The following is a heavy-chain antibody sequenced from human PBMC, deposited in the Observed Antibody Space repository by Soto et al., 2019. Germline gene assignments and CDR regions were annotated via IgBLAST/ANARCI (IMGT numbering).Heavy chain of an antibody. CDR1: GFTFSSYG. J-gene: IGHJ4*02. CDR3: ARDSKPGYCSGGSCSPVWYYFDY. Sequence: PGGSLRLSCAASGFTFSSYGMHWVRQAPGKGLEWVAVIWYDGSNKYYADSVKGRFTISRDNSKNTLYLQMNSLRAEDTAVYYCARDSKPGYCSGGSCSPVWYYFDYWGQGTLVTVSS. V-gene: IGHV3-33*01. CDR2: IWYDGSNK. D-gene: IGHD2-15*01.